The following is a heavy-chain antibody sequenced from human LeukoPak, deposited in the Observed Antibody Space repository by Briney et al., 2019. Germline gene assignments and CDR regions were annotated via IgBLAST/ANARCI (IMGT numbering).Heavy chain of an antibody. CDR3: ARQYYDSSGAFDI. CDR2: INHSGST. V-gene: IGHV4-39*01. D-gene: IGHD3-22*01. J-gene: IGHJ3*02. Sequence: SETLSLTCTVSGGSISSSSYYWSWIRQPPGKGLEWIGEINHSGSTNYNPSLKSRATISVDTSKNQFSLKLSSVTAADTAVYYCARQYYDSSGAFDIWGQGTMVSVSS. CDR1: GGSISSSSYY.